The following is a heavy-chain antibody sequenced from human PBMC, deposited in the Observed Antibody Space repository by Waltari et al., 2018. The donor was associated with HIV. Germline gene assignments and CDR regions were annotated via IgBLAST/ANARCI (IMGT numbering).Heavy chain of an antibody. Sequence: QVQLQESGPGLVKPSETLSLTCTASGGSISSYYWRWIRQPAGMGLEWIGRIYTSGSTNYNPSLKSRVTMSVDTSKNQFSLKLSSVTAADTAVYYCARDGDIVVVPAAPPWFDPWGQGTLVTVSS. CDR2: IYTSGST. J-gene: IGHJ5*02. V-gene: IGHV4-4*07. CDR3: ARDGDIVVVPAAPPWFDP. D-gene: IGHD2-2*01. CDR1: GGSISSYY.